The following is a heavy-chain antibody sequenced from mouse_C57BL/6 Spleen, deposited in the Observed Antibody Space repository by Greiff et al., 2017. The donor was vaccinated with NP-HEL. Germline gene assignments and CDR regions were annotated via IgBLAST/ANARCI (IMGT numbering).Heavy chain of an antibody. Sequence: QVQLKQPGAELVKPGASVKVSCKASGYTFTSYWMHWVKQRPGQGLEWIGRIHPSDSDTNYNQKFKGKATLTVDKSSSTAYMQLSSLTSEDSAVYYCAIPTDYGSSSYYFDYWGQGTTLTVSS. CDR2: IHPSDSDT. V-gene: IGHV1-74*01. CDR1: GYTFTSYW. CDR3: AIPTDYGSSSYYFDY. J-gene: IGHJ2*01. D-gene: IGHD1-1*01.